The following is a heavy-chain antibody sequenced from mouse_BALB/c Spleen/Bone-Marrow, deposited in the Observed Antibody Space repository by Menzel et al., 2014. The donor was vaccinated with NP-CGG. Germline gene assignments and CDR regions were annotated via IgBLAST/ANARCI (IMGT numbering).Heavy chain of an antibody. CDR2: ISSGSSTI. CDR1: GFTFSSFG. D-gene: IGHD2-1*01. V-gene: IGHV5-17*02. J-gene: IGHJ3*01. Sequence: EVQLVESGGGLVQPGGSRKPSCAASGFTFSSFGMHWVRQAPEKGLEWVAYISSGSSTIYYADTVKGRFTISRDNPKNTLFLQMTSLRSEDTAMYYCARGGNFAWFAYWGQGTLVTVSA. CDR3: ARGGNFAWFAY.